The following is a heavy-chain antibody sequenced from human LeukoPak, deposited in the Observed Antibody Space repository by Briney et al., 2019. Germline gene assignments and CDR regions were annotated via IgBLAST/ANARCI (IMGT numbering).Heavy chain of an antibody. CDR1: GCTFSSYA. Sequence: GGSLRLSCAASGCTFSSYAMSWVRQAPGKGLEWVSAISGSGGSTYYADSVKGRFTISRDNSKNTLYLQMNSLRAEDTAVYYCAKDIYGSGSGDFDYWGQGTLVTVSS. CDR3: AKDIYGSGSGDFDY. V-gene: IGHV3-23*01. CDR2: ISGSGGST. J-gene: IGHJ4*02. D-gene: IGHD3-10*01.